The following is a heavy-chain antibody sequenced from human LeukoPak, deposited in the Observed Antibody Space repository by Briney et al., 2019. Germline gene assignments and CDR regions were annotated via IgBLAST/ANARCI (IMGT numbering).Heavy chain of an antibody. V-gene: IGHV3-7*01. Sequence: GGSLRLSCAASGFTFSSYAMHWVRQAPGKGLEWVANIKQDGSGKYYVDSVKGRFTISRDNAKNSLYLQMNSLRAEDTAVYYCARAPRVDYMDVWGKGTTVTVSS. D-gene: IGHD2-15*01. J-gene: IGHJ6*03. CDR2: IKQDGSGK. CDR1: GFTFSSYA. CDR3: ARAPRVDYMDV.